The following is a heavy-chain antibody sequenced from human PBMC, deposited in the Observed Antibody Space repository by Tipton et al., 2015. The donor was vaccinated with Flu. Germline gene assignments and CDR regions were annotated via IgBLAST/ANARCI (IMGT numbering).Heavy chain of an antibody. CDR3: ARDLTD. J-gene: IGHJ4*02. CDR1: GFTLNGAS. V-gene: IGHV3-48*04. Sequence: GSLRLSCVASGFTLNGASMNWVRQAPGKGLEWVSYISGGSSTIYYTDSVRGRFTISRDNAKNSLSLQMNSLRGEDTAVYYCARDLTDWGQGTLVTVTS. CDR2: ISGGSSTI.